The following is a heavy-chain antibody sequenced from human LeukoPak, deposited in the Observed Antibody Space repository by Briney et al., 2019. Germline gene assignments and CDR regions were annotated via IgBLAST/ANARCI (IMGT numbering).Heavy chain of an antibody. D-gene: IGHD2-15*01. CDR3: ARGPYCSGGSCCSDY. Sequence: ASVKVSCKASGYTFIAYYIHWVRHAPGQGLEWMGWINPNTGGANYAREFKGRVTLTRDTSSTTAYMELSRLRPDDTAMHYCARGPYCSGGSCCSDYWGQGTLVTVSS. CDR2: INPNTGGA. V-gene: IGHV1-2*02. CDR1: GYTFIAYY. J-gene: IGHJ4*02.